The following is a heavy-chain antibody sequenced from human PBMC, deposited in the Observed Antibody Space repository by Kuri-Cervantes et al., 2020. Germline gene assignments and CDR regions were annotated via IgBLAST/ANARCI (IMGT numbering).Heavy chain of an antibody. CDR1: GESIISYY. J-gene: IGHJ6*02. CDR2: IYYTGST. CDR3: ARDRFGELFHYYYYGMDV. D-gene: IGHD3-10*01. Sequence: SETLSLTCTVSGESIISYYWSWIRQPPGKGLEWIGYIYYTGSTNYNPSLKSRVTISVDTSKNQFSLKLSSVTAADTAVYYCARDRFGELFHYYYYGMDVWGQGTTVTVSS. V-gene: IGHV4-59*01.